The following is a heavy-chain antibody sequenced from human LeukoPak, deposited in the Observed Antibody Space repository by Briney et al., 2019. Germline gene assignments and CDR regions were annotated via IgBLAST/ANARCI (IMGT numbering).Heavy chain of an antibody. D-gene: IGHD5-24*01. Sequence: SVKVSCKASGGTFSSYAISWVRQAPGQGLEWMGRIIPILGIANYAQKFQGRVTITADRSTSTAYMELSSLRSEDTAVYYCARGDGYSTNFDYWGQGTLVTVSS. CDR3: ARGDGYSTNFDY. J-gene: IGHJ4*02. V-gene: IGHV1-69*04. CDR1: GGTFSSYA. CDR2: IIPILGIA.